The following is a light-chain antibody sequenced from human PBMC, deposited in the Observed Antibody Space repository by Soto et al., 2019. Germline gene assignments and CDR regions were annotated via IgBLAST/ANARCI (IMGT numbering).Light chain of an antibody. J-gene: IGLJ1*01. CDR1: SSNIGATYD. V-gene: IGLV1-40*01. CDR2: GNS. CDR3: QSYDSSLSAHYV. Sequence: QSVLTQPPSVSGAPGQRVTISCTGSSSNIGATYDVQWYQQLPGTAPKLLIYGNSNRPSGVPDRFSGSKSGTSASLPITGLQADDEADYYCQSYDSSLSAHYVFGTGTKVTVL.